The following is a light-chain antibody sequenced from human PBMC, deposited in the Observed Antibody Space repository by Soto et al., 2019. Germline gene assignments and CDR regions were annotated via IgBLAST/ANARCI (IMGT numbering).Light chain of an antibody. CDR3: TSWTTSSTMI. J-gene: IGLJ2*01. V-gene: IGLV2-14*03. CDR2: DVN. Sequence: QAVVTQPASVSGSPGQSITISCTGTRSDIGANNFVSWYQQHPGEVPKLILYDVNVRPSGVSNRFSGSKSGNTASLTISGLQAEDEADYYCTSWTTSSTMIFGGGTKLTVL. CDR1: RSDIGANNF.